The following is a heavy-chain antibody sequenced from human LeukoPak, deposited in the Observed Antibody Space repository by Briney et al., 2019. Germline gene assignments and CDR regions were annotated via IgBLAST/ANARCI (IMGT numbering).Heavy chain of an antibody. J-gene: IGHJ4*02. V-gene: IGHV4-31*11. Sequence: SQALSLTCAVSGGSISSGAYYWSWTRQHPGKGLEWIGYIYYSGSTYYNPSLKSRVTISVDTSNNQFSLRLSSVTAADTALYYCARHKGAATGYSDYWGQGTLVTVSS. CDR1: GGSISSGAYY. CDR2: IYYSGST. D-gene: IGHD3-9*01. CDR3: ARHKGAATGYSDY.